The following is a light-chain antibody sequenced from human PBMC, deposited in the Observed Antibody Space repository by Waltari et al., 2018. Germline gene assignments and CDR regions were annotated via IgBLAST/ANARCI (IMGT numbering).Light chain of an antibody. Sequence: QSALTQPASVSGSPGQSVSISCTGTSNDVGGYGSVSWYQQFPGKAPKLMIYEVSYPPSGASCRFAGSKSGNTASLTIAGLQAEDEAVYYCSSHTSTVPHVFGTGTKVTVV. CDR1: SNDVGGYGS. CDR3: SSHTSTVPHV. V-gene: IGLV2-14*01. CDR2: EVS. J-gene: IGLJ1*01.